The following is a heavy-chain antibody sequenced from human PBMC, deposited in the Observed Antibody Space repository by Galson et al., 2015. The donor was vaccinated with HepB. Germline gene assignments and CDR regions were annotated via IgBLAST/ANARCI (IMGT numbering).Heavy chain of an antibody. CDR2: MNPNSGNT. D-gene: IGHD5/OR15-5a*01. CDR3: ARGVSIFAQGNWFDP. V-gene: IGHV1-8*01. CDR1: GYTFTSYD. Sequence: SVKVSCKASGYTFTSYDINWVRQATGQGLEWMGWMNPNSGNTGYAQKFQGRVTMTRNTSISTAYMELSSLRSEDTAVYYCARGVSIFAQGNWFDPWGQGTLVTVSS. J-gene: IGHJ5*02.